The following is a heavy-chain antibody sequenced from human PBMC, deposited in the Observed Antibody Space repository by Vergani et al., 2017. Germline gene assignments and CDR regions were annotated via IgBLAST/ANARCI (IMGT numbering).Heavy chain of an antibody. J-gene: IGHJ3*02. CDR3: ARGCASNRCPTRGTFEI. CDR2: VHSSGST. Sequence: QVQLQESGPGPVKPSQTLSLTCSVSGDSLTSDFFYWTWIRQPAGTRLEWIGRVHSSGSTHYNPPLEGRVSVSMDTAKNEFSLDLQSVTAADTAVYFCARGCASNRCPTRGTFEIWGRGTLVTVSS. CDR1: GDSLTSDFFY. D-gene: IGHD2/OR15-2a*01. V-gene: IGHV4-61*02.